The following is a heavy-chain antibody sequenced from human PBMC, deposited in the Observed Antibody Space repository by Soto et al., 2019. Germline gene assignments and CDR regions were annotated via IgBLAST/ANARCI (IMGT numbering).Heavy chain of an antibody. D-gene: IGHD2-15*01. CDR3: ARNLGYCIGGSCLPLVPPGY. CDR1: GFTFSDYY. CDR2: ISSSGSTI. V-gene: IGHV3-11*01. Sequence: GGSLRLSCAASGFTFSDYYMSWIRQAPGKGLEWVSYISSSGSTIYYADSVKGRFTISRDNAKNSLYLQMNSLRAEDTAVYYCARNLGYCIGGSCLPLVPPGYWGQGTLVTVSS. J-gene: IGHJ4*02.